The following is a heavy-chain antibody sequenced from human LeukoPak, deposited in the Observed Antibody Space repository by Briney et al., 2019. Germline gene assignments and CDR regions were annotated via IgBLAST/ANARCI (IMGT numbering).Heavy chain of an antibody. CDR1: GESFSDYS. CDR3: ARLFGRPYSRGWYRSFDY. D-gene: IGHD6-19*01. J-gene: IGHJ4*02. V-gene: IGHV4-34*01. Sequence: SETLSLTCAVYGESFSDYSWNWIRQPPGKGLEWIGEINHIGGTNYNPSLKSRVTISVDTSKNQFSLKLSSVTAADAAVYYCARLFGRPYSRGWYRSFDYWGQGTLVTVSS. CDR2: INHIGGT.